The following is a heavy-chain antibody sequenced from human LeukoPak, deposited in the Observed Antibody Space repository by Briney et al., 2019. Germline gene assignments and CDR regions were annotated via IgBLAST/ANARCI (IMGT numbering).Heavy chain of an antibody. D-gene: IGHD2-2*01. CDR3: ARQKFGYCSSTSCRPLFDP. V-gene: IGHV4-59*12. CDR1: GGSISSYY. Sequence: SETLSLTCTVSGGSISSYYWSWIRQPPGKGLEWIGYIYYSGSTNYNPSLKSRVTISVDTSKNQFSLKLSSVTAADTAVYYCARQKFGYCSSTSCRPLFDPWGRGTLVTVSS. J-gene: IGHJ2*01. CDR2: IYYSGST.